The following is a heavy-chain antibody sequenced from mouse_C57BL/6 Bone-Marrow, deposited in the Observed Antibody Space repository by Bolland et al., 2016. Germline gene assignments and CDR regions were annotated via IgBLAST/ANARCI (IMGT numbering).Heavy chain of an antibody. CDR3: VRYYNAMDY. CDR2: T. Sequence: TSYNQKFKGKATLTVDKSSSTAYMELRSLTSEDSAVYYCVRYYNAMDYWGQGTS. D-gene: IGHD2-12*01. V-gene: IGHV1-26*01. J-gene: IGHJ4*01.